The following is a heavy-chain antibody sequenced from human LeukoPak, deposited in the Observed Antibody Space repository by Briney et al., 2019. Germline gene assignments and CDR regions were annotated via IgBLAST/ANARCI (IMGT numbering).Heavy chain of an antibody. D-gene: IGHD6-19*01. J-gene: IGHJ5*02. CDR3: ARDLLAVAFDP. Sequence: ASVKVSCKASGYTFTSYYMHWVRQAPGQGLEWMGIINPSGGSTSYAQKFQGRVTMTRDTSTSAVYMELSSLRSDDTAVYYCARDLLAVAFDPWGQGTLVTVSS. V-gene: IGHV1-46*01. CDR1: GYTFTSYY. CDR2: INPSGGST.